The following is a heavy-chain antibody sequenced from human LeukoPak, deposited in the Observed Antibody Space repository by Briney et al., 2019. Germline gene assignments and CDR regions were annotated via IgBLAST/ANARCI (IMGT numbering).Heavy chain of an antibody. V-gene: IGHV1-2*02. Sequence: ASVKVSCKASGYTFTGYYMHWVRQAPGQGLEWMGWINPNSGGTKYAQKFQGRVTMTRDTSISTVYMELSRLRSDDTAVYYCARGLRGSPAFDYWGQGTLVTASS. CDR1: GYTFTGYY. J-gene: IGHJ4*02. CDR2: INPNSGGT. CDR3: ARGLRGSPAFDY. D-gene: IGHD2-2*01.